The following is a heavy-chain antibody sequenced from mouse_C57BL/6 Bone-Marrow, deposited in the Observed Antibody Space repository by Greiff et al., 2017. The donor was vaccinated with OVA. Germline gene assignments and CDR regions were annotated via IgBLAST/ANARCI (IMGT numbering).Heavy chain of an antibody. D-gene: IGHD2-4*01. J-gene: IGHJ1*03. V-gene: IGHV14-4*01. Sequence: EVKLVESGAELVRPGASVKLSCTASGFNIKDDYMHWVKQRPEQGLEWIGWIDPENGDTEYASKFQGKATITADTSSNTAYLQLSSLTSEDTAVYYCTTADYGDVWGTGTTVTVSS. CDR3: TTADYGDV. CDR1: GFNIKDDY. CDR2: IDPENGDT.